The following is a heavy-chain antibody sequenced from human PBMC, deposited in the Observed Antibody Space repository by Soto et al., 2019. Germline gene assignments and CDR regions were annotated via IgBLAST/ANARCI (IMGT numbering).Heavy chain of an antibody. D-gene: IGHD3-10*01. J-gene: IGHJ6*02. CDR2: IYYSGST. CDR3: ARAKGAGGYYYYGMDV. CDR1: GGSISSGDYY. Sequence: QVQLQESGPGLVKPSQTLSLTCTVSGGSISSGDYYWSWIRQPPGKGLEWIGYIYYSGSTYYNPSLKSRVTISVDTSKNQFSLKLSSVTAADTAVYYCARAKGAGGYYYYGMDVWGQGTTVTVSS. V-gene: IGHV4-30-4*01.